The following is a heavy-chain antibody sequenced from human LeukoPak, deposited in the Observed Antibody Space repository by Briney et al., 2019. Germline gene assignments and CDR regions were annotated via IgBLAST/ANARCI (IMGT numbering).Heavy chain of an antibody. V-gene: IGHV4-39*07. Sequence: SETLSLTCTVSGGSISSSSYYWGWIRQPPGKGLEWIGSIYHSGSTYYNPSLKSRVTISVDTSKNQFSRKLSSVTAADTAVYYCARVYMLRGSKQPIDYWGQGTLVTVSS. CDR1: GGSISSSSYY. J-gene: IGHJ4*02. CDR3: ARVYMLRGSKQPIDY. D-gene: IGHD3-16*01. CDR2: IYHSGST.